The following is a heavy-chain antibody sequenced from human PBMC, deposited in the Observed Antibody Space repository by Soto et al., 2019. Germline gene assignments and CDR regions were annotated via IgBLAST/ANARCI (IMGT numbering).Heavy chain of an antibody. V-gene: IGHV1-18*01. CDR2: ISAYNGNT. CDR3: ARVSSSRWYGWRFDP. Sequence: QVQLVQSGAEVKKPGASVKVSCKASGYTFTSYGISWVRQAPGQGLEWMGWISAYNGNTNYAQKLQGRVTMTTDTSTSTAYMELRSLRSDDTAVYYWARVSSSRWYGWRFDPWGQATLVTVSS. CDR1: GYTFTSYG. J-gene: IGHJ5*02. D-gene: IGHD6-13*01.